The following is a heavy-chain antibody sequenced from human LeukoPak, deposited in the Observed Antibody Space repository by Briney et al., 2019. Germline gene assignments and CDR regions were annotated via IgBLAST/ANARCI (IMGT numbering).Heavy chain of an antibody. CDR3: ARVYDSSGYYAPFDY. D-gene: IGHD3-22*01. V-gene: IGHV1-2*02. Sequence: ASVKVSCKASGYTFTGYYMHWVRQAPGQGLEWIGWINPNSGGTNYAQKFQGRVTMTRDTSISTAYMELSRLRSGDTAVYYCARVYDSSGYYAPFDYWGQGTLVTVSS. CDR1: GYTFTGYY. J-gene: IGHJ4*02. CDR2: INPNSGGT.